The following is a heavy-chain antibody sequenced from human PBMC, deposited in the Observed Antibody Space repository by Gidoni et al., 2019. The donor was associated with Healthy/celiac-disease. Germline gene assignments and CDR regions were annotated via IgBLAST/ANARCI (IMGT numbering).Heavy chain of an antibody. CDR2: IYYSGST. CDR1: GGSISSSSYS. D-gene: IGHD3-10*01. J-gene: IGHJ6*02. Sequence: QLQLQESGPGLVKPSETLSLTCTVSGGSISSSSYSWGWIRQPPGKGLEWIGSIYYSGSTYYNPSLKSRVTISVDTSKNQFSLKLSSVTAADTAVYYCARRGLLWFGDGMDVWGQGTTVTVSS. V-gene: IGHV4-39*01. CDR3: ARRGLLWFGDGMDV.